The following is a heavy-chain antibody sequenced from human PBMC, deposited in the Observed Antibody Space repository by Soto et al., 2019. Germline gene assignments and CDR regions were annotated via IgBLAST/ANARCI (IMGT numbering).Heavy chain of an antibody. CDR3: ARAKCDWRPTDYYGMDV. CDR1: GGTISSWY. J-gene: IGHJ6*02. V-gene: IGHV4-34*01. Sequence: SETLSLTCTVSGGTISSWYWSWIRQPPGKGLEWIGEINHSGSTNYNPSLKSRVTISVDTSKNQFSLKLSSVTAADTAVYYCARAKCDWRPTDYYGMDVWGQGTTVTVSS. CDR2: INHSGST. D-gene: IGHD2-21*02.